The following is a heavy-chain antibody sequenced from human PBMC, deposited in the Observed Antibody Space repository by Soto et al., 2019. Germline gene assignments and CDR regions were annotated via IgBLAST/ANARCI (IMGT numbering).Heavy chain of an antibody. Sequence: PSETLSLTCTVSGGSISSYYWSWIRQPPGKGLEWIGYIYYSGSTNYNPSLKSRVTISVDTSKNQFSLKLSSVTAADTAVYYCARVPFGITIFGVVPGGYYGMDGWGQGITVTVSS. V-gene: IGHV4-59*01. J-gene: IGHJ6*02. CDR3: ARVPFGITIFGVVPGGYYGMDG. CDR2: IYYSGST. CDR1: GGSISSYY. D-gene: IGHD3-3*01.